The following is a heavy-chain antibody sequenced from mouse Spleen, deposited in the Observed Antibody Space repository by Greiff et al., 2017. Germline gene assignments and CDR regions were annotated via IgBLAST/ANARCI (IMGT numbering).Heavy chain of an antibody. CDR2: ISSGGSYT. J-gene: IGHJ2*01. V-gene: IGHV5-9-1*01. CDR3: ARGDYGSSYFDY. D-gene: IGHD1-1*01. Sequence: DVKLVESGGGLVKPGGSLKLSCAASGFTFSSYAMSWVRQTPEKRLEWVATISSGGSYTYYPDSVKGRFTISRDNAKNTLYLQMSSLRSEDTAMYYCARGDYGSSYFDYWGQGTTLTVSS. CDR1: GFTFSSYA.